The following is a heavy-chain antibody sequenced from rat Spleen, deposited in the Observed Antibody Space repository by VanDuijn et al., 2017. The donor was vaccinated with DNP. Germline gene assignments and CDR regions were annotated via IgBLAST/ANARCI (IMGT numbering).Heavy chain of an antibody. CDR3: TRGPNYGGYTDYFDY. J-gene: IGHJ2*01. Sequence: EVQLVESDGGLVQPGRSLKLSCVGSGFTFNNYWMSWIRQAPGKGLEWVASITNAGGNIYYSDSVKGRFTISRDNTKNTLYLQMNSLRSEDTATYYCTRGPNYGGYTDYFDYWGQGVMVTVSS. D-gene: IGHD1-11*01. CDR2: ITNAGGNI. CDR1: GFTFNNYW. V-gene: IGHV5-31*01.